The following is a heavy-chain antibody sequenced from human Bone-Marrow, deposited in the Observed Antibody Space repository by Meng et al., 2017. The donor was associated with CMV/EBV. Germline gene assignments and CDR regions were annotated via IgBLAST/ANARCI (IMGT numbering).Heavy chain of an antibody. V-gene: IGHV3-30*02. Sequence: GGSLRLSCVASGFTFSTYGMHWVRQAPGKGLEWVAYIRYDGSNTHYPDSVKGRFTISRDNSKNTLYLQMSSLRAEDMAVYYCARDLFKQQLIPFDYWGQGTLVTVSS. CDR1: GFTFSTYG. CDR3: ARDLFKQQLIPFDY. D-gene: IGHD6-13*01. J-gene: IGHJ4*02. CDR2: IRYDGSNT.